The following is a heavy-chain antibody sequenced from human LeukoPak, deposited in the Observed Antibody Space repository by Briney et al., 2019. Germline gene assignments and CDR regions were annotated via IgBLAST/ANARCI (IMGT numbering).Heavy chain of an antibody. CDR2: SSAYNGKT. V-gene: IGHV1-18*01. J-gene: IGHJ4*02. CDR1: GYTFTSYS. Sequence: ASVKVSCKVSGYTFTSYSVSWVRHGHGPGLELMGWSSAYNGKTNYAQKLQSRGTTTTDTSTSTDYTELLSLISDATAVDYYSRGGGYYGWGNFYTGDYWGQGSLVTVCS. CDR3: SRGGGYYGWGNFYTGDY. D-gene: IGHD3-10*01.